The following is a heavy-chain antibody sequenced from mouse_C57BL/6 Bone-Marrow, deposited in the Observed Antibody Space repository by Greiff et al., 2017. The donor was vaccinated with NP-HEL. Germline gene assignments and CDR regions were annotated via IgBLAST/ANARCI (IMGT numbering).Heavy chain of an antibody. CDR3: AREGLGRGFAY. V-gene: IGHV1-81*01. CDR2: IYPRSGNT. CDR1: GYTFTSYG. J-gene: IGHJ3*01. Sequence: QVQLQQSGAELARPGASVKLSCKASGYTFTSYGISWVKQRTGQGLEWIGEIYPRSGNTYYNEKFKGKATLTADKSSSTAYMELRSLTSEDSAVYFCAREGLGRGFAYWGQGTLVTVSA. D-gene: IGHD4-1*01.